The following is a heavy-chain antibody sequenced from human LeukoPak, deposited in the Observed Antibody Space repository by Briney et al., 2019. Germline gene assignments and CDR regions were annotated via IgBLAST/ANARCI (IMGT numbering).Heavy chain of an antibody. CDR3: ASLIVVYPDDAFDI. Sequence: PGGSLRLSCAASGFTFSSYAMNWVRQAPGKGLEWVSYISSSSSTIYYADSVKGRFTISRDNAKNSLYLQMNSLRAEDTAVYYCASLIVVYPDDAFDIWGQGTMVTVSP. CDR2: ISSSSSTI. V-gene: IGHV3-48*01. D-gene: IGHD1-26*01. CDR1: GFTFSSYA. J-gene: IGHJ3*02.